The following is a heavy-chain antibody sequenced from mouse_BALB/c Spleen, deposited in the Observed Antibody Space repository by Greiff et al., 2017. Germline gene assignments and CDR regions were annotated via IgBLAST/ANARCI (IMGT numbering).Heavy chain of an antibody. Sequence: QVQLQQPGAELVKPGASVKLSCKASGYTFTSYWMHWVKQRPGQGLEWIGENNPSNGRTNYNEKFKSKATLTVDKSSSTAYMQLSSLTSEDSAVYYCARGQLGLRPYAMDYWGQGTSVTVSS. CDR2: NNPSNGRT. V-gene: IGHV1S81*02. CDR3: ARGQLGLRPYAMDY. D-gene: IGHD3-2*01. J-gene: IGHJ4*01. CDR1: GYTFTSYW.